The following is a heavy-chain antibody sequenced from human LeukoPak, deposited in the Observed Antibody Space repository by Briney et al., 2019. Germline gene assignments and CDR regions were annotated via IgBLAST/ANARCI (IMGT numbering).Heavy chain of an antibody. CDR1: GGSFSGYY. CDR2: INHSGST. CDR3: ARRAERYSSSWYNWFDP. V-gene: IGHV4-34*01. D-gene: IGHD6-13*01. Sequence: PSETLSLTCAVYGGSFSGYYWSWIRQPPGKGLEWIGEINHSGSTNYNPSLKSRVTISVDTSKNQFSLKLSSVTAADTAVYYCARRAERYSSSWYNWFDPWGQGTPVTVSS. J-gene: IGHJ5*02.